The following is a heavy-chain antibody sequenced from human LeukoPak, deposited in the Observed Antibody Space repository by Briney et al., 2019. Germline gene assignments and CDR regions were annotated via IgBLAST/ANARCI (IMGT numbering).Heavy chain of an antibody. CDR1: GGTFSNYA. CDR3: ARETGTVPFHNVLTGRQDFYYYYIDV. D-gene: IGHD3-9*01. V-gene: IGHV1-69*13. Sequence: ASVKVSCKASGGTFSNYAINWVRQAPGQGLEWMGGIAPLFGTTNYAQRFQGRVTITADEPTTTAYMELTSLTSDDTAVYYCARETGTVPFHNVLTGRQDFYYYYIDVWGKGTTVTVSS. CDR2: IAPLFGTT. J-gene: IGHJ6*03.